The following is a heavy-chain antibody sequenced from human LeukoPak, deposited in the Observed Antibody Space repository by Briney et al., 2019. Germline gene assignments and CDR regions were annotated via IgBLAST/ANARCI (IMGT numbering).Heavy chain of an antibody. V-gene: IGHV6-1*01. Sequence: SQTLSLTCAMSGYSVSSNSAAWNWIRQSPSRGLEWLGRSYYRSKWYSDYAVSVKSRITINPDTSKNQFSLQLNSVAPEDTAEYYCARAARVAAAADWYFDLWGRGTLVTVSS. CDR2: SYYRSKWYS. CDR1: GYSVSSNSAA. CDR3: ARAARVAAAADWYFDL. J-gene: IGHJ2*01. D-gene: IGHD6-13*01.